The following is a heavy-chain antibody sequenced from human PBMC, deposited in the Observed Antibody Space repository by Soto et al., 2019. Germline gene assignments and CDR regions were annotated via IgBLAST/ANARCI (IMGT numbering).Heavy chain of an antibody. CDR2: LSYTGST. J-gene: IGHJ3*02. V-gene: IGHV4-30-4*01. Sequence: QVHLQESGPQLVKPSQPLSLTCTVSGGPVRDAFSYWTWIRQPPGKGPEWMGYLSYTGSTYYNPSLRNRATISVDASSNLWSLRLSSVTAADTAVYYCARELEGGVFDIWGRGTLVTVSS. CDR1: GGPVRDAFSY. D-gene: IGHD2-8*02. CDR3: ARELEGGVFDI.